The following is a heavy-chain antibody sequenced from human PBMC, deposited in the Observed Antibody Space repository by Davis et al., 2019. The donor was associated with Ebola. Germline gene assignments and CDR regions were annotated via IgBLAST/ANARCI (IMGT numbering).Heavy chain of an antibody. V-gene: IGHV1-18*04. J-gene: IGHJ6*02. CDR2: INPHNGNT. CDR1: GYTFTNYG. CDR3: AREGHIVLVPAAMVGYYGMDV. Sequence: ASVKVSCKASGYTFTNYGITWVRQAPGQGLEWMGWINPHNGNTNYAQNVQGRVIMTSDTATTTAYMEVGSLRSDDTAVYYCAREGHIVLVPAAMVGYYGMDVWGQGTTVTVSS. D-gene: IGHD2-2*01.